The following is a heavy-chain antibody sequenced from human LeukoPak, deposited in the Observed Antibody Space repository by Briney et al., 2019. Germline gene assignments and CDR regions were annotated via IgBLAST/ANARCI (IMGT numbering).Heavy chain of an antibody. J-gene: IGHJ3*02. V-gene: IGHV4-59*01. D-gene: IGHD4-17*01. CDR2: IYYSGST. Sequence: PSETLSLTCTVSGGSISSYYWSWIRQPPGKGLEWIGYIYYSGSTNYNPSLKSRVTISVDTSKNQFSLKLGSVTAADTAVYYCATSMGDYVTNDAFDIWGQGTMVTVSS. CDR3: ATSMGDYVTNDAFDI. CDR1: GGSISSYY.